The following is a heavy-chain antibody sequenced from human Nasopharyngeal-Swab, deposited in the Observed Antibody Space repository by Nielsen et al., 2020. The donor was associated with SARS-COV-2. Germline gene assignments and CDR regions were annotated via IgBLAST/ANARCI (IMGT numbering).Heavy chain of an antibody. J-gene: IGHJ4*02. D-gene: IGHD2-15*01. Sequence: SETLSLTCTVSGGSISSYYWSWIRQPPGKGLEWIGYIYYSGSTNYNPSLKSRVTISVDTSKNQFSLKLSSVTAANTAVYYCARGATPYYLDYWGQGTLVTVSS. V-gene: IGHV4-59*01. CDR2: IYYSGST. CDR1: GGSISSYY. CDR3: ARGATPYYLDY.